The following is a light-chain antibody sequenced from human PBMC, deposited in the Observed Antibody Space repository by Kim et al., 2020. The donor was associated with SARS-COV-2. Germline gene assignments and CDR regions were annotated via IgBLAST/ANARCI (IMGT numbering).Light chain of an antibody. CDR1: QSVKSY. CDR3: QQRSGWPPILT. J-gene: IGKJ3*01. CDR2: GAS. Sequence: EIVLTQSPATLSLSPGERATLSCRASQSVKSYLAWYQQKPGQPSRLLIYGASNRATGIPARFTGSGSGTDFTLTISSLEPEDFAVYYCQQRSGWPPILTFGPGTKVDIK. V-gene: IGKV3-11*01.